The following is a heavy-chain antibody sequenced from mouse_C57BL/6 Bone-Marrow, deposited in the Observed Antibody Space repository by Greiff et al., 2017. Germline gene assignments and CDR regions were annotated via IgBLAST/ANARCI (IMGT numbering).Heavy chain of an antibody. CDR1: GFTFSSYA. Sequence: VQLKESGGGLVKPGGSLKLSCAASGFTFSSYAMSWVRQTPEKRLEWVATISDGGSYTYYPDNVKGRFTISRDNAKNNLYLQLSHLKSEDTAMYYCAIYGSSAFDYWGKGTTLTVSS. CDR3: AIYGSSAFDY. J-gene: IGHJ2*01. CDR2: ISDGGSYT. D-gene: IGHD1-1*01. V-gene: IGHV5-4*01.